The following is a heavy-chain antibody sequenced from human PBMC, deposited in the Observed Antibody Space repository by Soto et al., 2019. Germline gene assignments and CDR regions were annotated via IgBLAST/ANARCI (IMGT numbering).Heavy chain of an antibody. CDR2: IKQDGSEK. Sequence: GGSLRLSCAASGFTFSSYWMSWVRQAPGKGLEWVANIKQDGSEKYYVDSVKGRFTISRDNAKNSLYLQMNSLRAEDTAVYYCAREIVSYDWRFDEWGQGTLVTVSS. V-gene: IGHV3-7*01. J-gene: IGHJ4*02. CDR3: AREIVSYDWRFDE. CDR1: GFTFSSYW. D-gene: IGHD5-12*01.